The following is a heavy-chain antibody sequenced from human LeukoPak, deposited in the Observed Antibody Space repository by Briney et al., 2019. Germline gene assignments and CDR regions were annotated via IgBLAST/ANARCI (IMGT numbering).Heavy chain of an antibody. CDR1: GYTFIRYY. V-gene: IGHV1-46*01. CDR3: ARRGYGDRIDY. D-gene: IGHD4-17*01. J-gene: IGHJ4*02. Sequence: GASVKVSCKASGYTFIRYYMHWVRQAPGQGLEWMGIINPSGGSTSYAQKFQGRVTMTRDTSTSTVYMELSRLRSEDTAVYYCARRGYGDRIDYWGQGTLVSVSS. CDR2: INPSGGST.